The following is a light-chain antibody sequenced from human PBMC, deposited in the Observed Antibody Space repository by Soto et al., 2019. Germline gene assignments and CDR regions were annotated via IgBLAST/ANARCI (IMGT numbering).Light chain of an antibody. CDR3: GTWDSSLSWDV. J-gene: IGLJ1*01. CDR1: SSNIGNNY. CDR2: ENN. Sequence: QSVLTQPPSVSGAPGQKVTISCSGSSSNIGNNYVSWYQQLPGTAPKLLIYENNKRPSGIPDRFSGSKSGTSATLGITGLQTGDEADYYCGTWDSSLSWDVFGNGTKVTVL. V-gene: IGLV1-51*02.